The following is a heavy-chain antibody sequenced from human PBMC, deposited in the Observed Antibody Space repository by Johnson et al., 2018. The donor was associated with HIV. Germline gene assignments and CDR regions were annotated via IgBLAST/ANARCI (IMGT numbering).Heavy chain of an antibody. Sequence: QVQLVESGGGLVKPGGSLRLSCAASGFTFNDYYMTWVRQAPGKGLECVSFSSGSATAIYYDDSVMGRFTISRANSESSLHLQMNSLRSDDTAVYYCVRLHSGTGAFDIWGQGTMVSVSS. CDR1: GFTFNDYY. V-gene: IGHV3-11*04. J-gene: IGHJ3*02. CDR2: SSGSATAI. CDR3: VRLHSGTGAFDI. D-gene: IGHD1-26*01.